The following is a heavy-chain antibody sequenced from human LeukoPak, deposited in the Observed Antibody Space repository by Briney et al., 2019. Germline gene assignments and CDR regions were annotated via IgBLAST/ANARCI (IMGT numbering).Heavy chain of an antibody. D-gene: IGHD4-23*01. CDR1: GFTFNNYW. CDR3: ARDDGGNLDY. Sequence: PGGSLRLSCVASGFTFNNYWMAWVRQAPGKGLEWVANINKDGSTKQYVGSVKGRFTISRDNAKKSLLLQTTSLRAEDSALYYCARDDGGNLDYWGQGTLVTVSS. CDR2: INKDGSTK. V-gene: IGHV3-7*01. J-gene: IGHJ4*02.